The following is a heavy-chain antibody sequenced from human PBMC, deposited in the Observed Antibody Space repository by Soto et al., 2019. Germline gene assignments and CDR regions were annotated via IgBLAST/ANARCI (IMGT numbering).Heavy chain of an antibody. CDR3: AKDREEGYNFYYGMDV. J-gene: IGHJ6*02. D-gene: IGHD2-2*02. Sequence: SETLSLTCTVSGASVNTYSWSWIRQPAWRGLEWIGRIYTSASTNYSPSLKGRVTLSVDTSKNQVSLKLTSVTAADTAIHYCAKDREEGYNFYYGMDVWGQGATVTVSS. CDR2: IYTSAST. CDR1: GASVNTYS. V-gene: IGHV4-4*07.